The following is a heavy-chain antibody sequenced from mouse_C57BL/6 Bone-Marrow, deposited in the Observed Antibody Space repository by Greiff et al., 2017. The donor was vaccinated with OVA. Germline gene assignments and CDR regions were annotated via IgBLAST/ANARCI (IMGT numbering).Heavy chain of an antibody. CDR1: GFSLTSYG. CDR2: IWSGGST. Sequence: VQLQESGPGLVQPSQSLSITCTVSGFSLTSYGVHWVRQSPGKGLEWLGVIWSGGSTDYNAAFISRLSISKDNSKSQVFFKMNSLQADDTAIYYCARNPQLGRDYAMDYWGQGTSVTVSS. J-gene: IGHJ4*01. V-gene: IGHV2-2*01. D-gene: IGHD4-1*02. CDR3: ARNPQLGRDYAMDY.